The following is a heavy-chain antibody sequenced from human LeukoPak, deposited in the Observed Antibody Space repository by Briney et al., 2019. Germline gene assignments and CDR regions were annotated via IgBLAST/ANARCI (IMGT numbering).Heavy chain of an antibody. Sequence: GGSLRLSCAASGFTFSSFAVSWVRQAPGKGLEWVSAIVGSSTSAYYADSVKGRFTISRDNSKNTLYLQMNSLRAEDTAVYYCAKDRRYGSGSYYTRLYFDYWGQGTLVTVSS. CDR1: GFTFSSFA. V-gene: IGHV3-23*01. CDR3: AKDRRYGSGSYYTRLYFDY. CDR2: IVGSSTSA. J-gene: IGHJ4*02. D-gene: IGHD3-10*01.